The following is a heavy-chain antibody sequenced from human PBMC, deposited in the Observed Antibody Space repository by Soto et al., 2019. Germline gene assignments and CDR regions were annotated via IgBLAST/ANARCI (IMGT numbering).Heavy chain of an antibody. Sequence: VGSLRLSCVASGFTFSTYAMSWVRQAPGKGLEWVSALTPSGGETYYADSVKGRFTISRDNSMNALYLQMNSLRIEDTAVYYCAHPRGYGVFDAYDIWGQGTMVTVSS. CDR3: AHPRGYGVFDAYDI. CDR2: LTPSGGET. CDR1: GFTFSTYA. V-gene: IGHV3-23*01. D-gene: IGHD4-17*01. J-gene: IGHJ3*02.